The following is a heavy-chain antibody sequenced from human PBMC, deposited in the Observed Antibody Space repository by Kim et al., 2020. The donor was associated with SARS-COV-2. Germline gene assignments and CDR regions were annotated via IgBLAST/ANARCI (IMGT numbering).Heavy chain of an antibody. J-gene: IGHJ4*02. D-gene: IGHD1-26*01. V-gene: IGHV1-69*13. CDR1: GGTFSSYA. CDR3: ARDGTLGATGESLFDY. CDR2: IIPIFGTA. Sequence: SVKVSCKASGGTFSSYAVSWVRQAPGQGLEWMGGIIPIFGTANYAQKFQGRVTITADESTSTAYMELSSLRSEDTAVYYCARDGTLGATGESLFDYWGQGSLVTVSS.